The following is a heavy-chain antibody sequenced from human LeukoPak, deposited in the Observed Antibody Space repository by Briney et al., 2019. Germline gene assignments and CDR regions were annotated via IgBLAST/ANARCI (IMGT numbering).Heavy chain of an antibody. CDR1: GGSISSGSYY. CDR2: IYTSGST. D-gene: IGHD2-2*02. CDR3: ARELSCSSTSCYRAPYYFDY. J-gene: IGHJ4*02. Sequence: SQTLSLTCTVSGGSISSGSYYWSWIRQPARKGLEWIGRIYTSGSTNYNPSLKSRVTISVDTSKNQFSLKLSSVTAADTAVYYCARELSCSSTSCYRAPYYFDYWGQGTLVTVSS. V-gene: IGHV4-61*02.